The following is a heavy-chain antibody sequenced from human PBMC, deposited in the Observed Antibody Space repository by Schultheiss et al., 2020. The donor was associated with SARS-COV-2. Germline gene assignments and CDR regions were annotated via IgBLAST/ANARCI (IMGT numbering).Heavy chain of an antibody. J-gene: IGHJ6*02. CDR1: GGSISSSSYY. Sequence: SETLSLTCTVSGGSISSSSYYWSWIRQPAGKGLEWIGRIYTSGSTNYNPSLKSRVTISVDTSKNQFSLKLSSVTAADTAVYYCARGVRQYSSGWYVYYGMDVWGQGTTVTVSS. CDR3: ARGVRQYSSGWYVYYGMDV. D-gene: IGHD6-19*01. V-gene: IGHV4-61*02. CDR2: IYTSGST.